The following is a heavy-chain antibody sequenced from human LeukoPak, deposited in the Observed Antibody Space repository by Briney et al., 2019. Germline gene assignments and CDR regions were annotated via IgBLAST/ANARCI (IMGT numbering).Heavy chain of an antibody. D-gene: IGHD1-26*01. Sequence: GGSLRLSCAASGFTFSSYAMSWVRQAPGKGLEWVSAISGSGGSTYYADSVKGRFTISRDNSKNTLYLQMNSLRAEDTAVYYCARARTGATEAFDIWGQGTMVTVSS. CDR2: ISGSGGST. V-gene: IGHV3-23*01. CDR3: ARARTGATEAFDI. J-gene: IGHJ3*02. CDR1: GFTFSSYA.